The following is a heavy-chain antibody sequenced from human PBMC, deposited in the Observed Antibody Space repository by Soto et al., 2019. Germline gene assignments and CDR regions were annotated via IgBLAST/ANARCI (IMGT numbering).Heavy chain of an antibody. D-gene: IGHD3-22*01. J-gene: IGHJ3*02. CDR1: GYTFTSYG. Sequence: SVKVSCKASGYTFTSYGISWVRQAPGQGLEWMGWIIPIFGTANYAQKFQGRVTITTDESTSTAYMELSSLRSEDTAVYYCARDKTPYYYDSSGYYFNLLIWGQGTMVTVSS. V-gene: IGHV1-69*05. CDR2: IIPIFGTA. CDR3: ARDKTPYYYDSSGYYFNLLI.